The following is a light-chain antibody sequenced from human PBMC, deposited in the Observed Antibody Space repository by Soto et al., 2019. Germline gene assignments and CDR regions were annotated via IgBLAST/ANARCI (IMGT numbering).Light chain of an antibody. CDR2: DNN. CDR1: SSNIGNNY. J-gene: IGLJ2*01. CDR3: ETWDSSLSTVV. Sequence: QSVLTQPPSVSAAPGQKVTISCSGSSSNIGNNYVSWYQQLPGTAPKLLIYDNNKRPSGIPDRFSGSKSGTSATLGITGLQTGYEADYYCETWDSSLSTVVFGGGTKLTVL. V-gene: IGLV1-51*01.